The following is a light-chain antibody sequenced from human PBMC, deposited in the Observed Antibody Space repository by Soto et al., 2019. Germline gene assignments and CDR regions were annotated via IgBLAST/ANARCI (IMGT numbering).Light chain of an antibody. J-gene: IGKJ5*01. V-gene: IGKV3-20*01. CDR2: GAS. CDR1: QSVSSSY. CDR3: QQYGSSPCT. Sequence: EIVLTQSPGTLSLSPGERATLSCRASQSVSSSYLAWYQQKPGQAPRLLIYGASSRDTGIPDRFSGSGSGTDFTLTISRLEPEDFSVYYCQQYGSSPCTFGQGTRLEIK.